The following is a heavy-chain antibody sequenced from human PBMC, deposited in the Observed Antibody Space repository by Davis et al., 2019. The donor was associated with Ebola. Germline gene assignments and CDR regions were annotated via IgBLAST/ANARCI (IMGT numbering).Heavy chain of an antibody. CDR3: ARATPGIAVLNWFDP. CDR1: GGTFSSYA. CDR2: ISAYNGNT. V-gene: IGHV1-18*01. J-gene: IGHJ5*02. Sequence: ASVKVSCKASGGTFSSYAISWVRQAPGQGLEWMGWISAYNGNTNYAQKLQGRVTMTTDTSTSTAYMELRSLRSDDTAVYYCARATPGIAVLNWFDPWGQGTLVTVSS. D-gene: IGHD6-19*01.